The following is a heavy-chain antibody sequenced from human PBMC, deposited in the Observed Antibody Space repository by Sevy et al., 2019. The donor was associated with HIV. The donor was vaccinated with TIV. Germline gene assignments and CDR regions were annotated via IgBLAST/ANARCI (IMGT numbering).Heavy chain of an antibody. CDR2: IKQDGSEK. CDR1: GFTFSSYW. CDR3: ARDVGYYGSGSEYYYYYGMDV. Sequence: GGSLRLSCAASGFTFSSYWMSWVRQAPGKGLEWVANIKQDGSEKYYVDSVKGRFTISRDNAKNSLYLQMNSLRAEDTGVYYCARDVGYYGSGSEYYYYYGMDVWGQGTTVTVSS. D-gene: IGHD3-10*01. J-gene: IGHJ6*02. V-gene: IGHV3-7*01.